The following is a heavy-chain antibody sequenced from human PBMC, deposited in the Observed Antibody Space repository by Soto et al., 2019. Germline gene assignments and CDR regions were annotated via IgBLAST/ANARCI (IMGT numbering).Heavy chain of an antibody. D-gene: IGHD4-17*01. CDR1: GFTFSSYA. Sequence: GGSLRLSCAASGFTFSSYAMSWVRQAPGKGLEWVSAISGSGGSTYYADSVKGRFTISRDNSKNTLYLQMNSLRAEDTAVYYCAKYISAYGYYSYGMEVWGQGTKVTVSS. J-gene: IGHJ6*02. CDR2: ISGSGGST. CDR3: AKYISAYGYYSYGMEV. V-gene: IGHV3-23*01.